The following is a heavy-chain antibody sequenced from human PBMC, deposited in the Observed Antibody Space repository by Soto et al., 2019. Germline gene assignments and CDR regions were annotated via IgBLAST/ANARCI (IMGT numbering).Heavy chain of an antibody. CDR1: GFTFSSYG. J-gene: IGHJ4*02. D-gene: IGHD3-22*01. V-gene: IGHV3-30*18. CDR3: AKDLITMIVVAPDY. Sequence: GGSLRLSCAASGFTFSSYGMHWVRQAPGKGLEWVAVISYDGSNKYYADSVKGRFTISRDNSKNTLYLQMNSLRAEDTAVYYCAKDLITMIVVAPDYWGQGTLVTVSS. CDR2: ISYDGSNK.